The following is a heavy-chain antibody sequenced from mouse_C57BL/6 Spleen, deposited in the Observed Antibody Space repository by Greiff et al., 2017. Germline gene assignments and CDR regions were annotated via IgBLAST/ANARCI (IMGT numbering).Heavy chain of an antibody. CDR2: IYPGSGST. D-gene: IGHD1-1*01. J-gene: IGHJ3*01. Sequence: VQLQQSGAELVKPGASVKMSCKASGYTFTSYWITWVKQRPGQGLEWIGDIYPGSGSTNYNEKFKCKATLTVDTSSSTAYMQLSSLTSEDSAVYYCARDGSNSFAYWGQGTLVTVSA. CDR3: ARDGSNSFAY. CDR1: GYTFTSYW. V-gene: IGHV1-55*01.